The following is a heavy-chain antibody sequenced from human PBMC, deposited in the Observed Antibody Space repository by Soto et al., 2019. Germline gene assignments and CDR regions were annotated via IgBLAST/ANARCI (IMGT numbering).Heavy chain of an antibody. Sequence: GGSLRLSCAASGFTFSSYAMSWVRQAPGKGLEWVSAISGSGGSTIYADSGKGRFTITSDNSKNTLYLQMNSLRAEDTPVYYCAKPIIDCSGGSCYSEYYFDYWGQGTLVTVSS. D-gene: IGHD2-15*01. CDR2: ISGSGGST. CDR3: AKPIIDCSGGSCYSEYYFDY. J-gene: IGHJ4*02. CDR1: GFTFSSYA. V-gene: IGHV3-23*01.